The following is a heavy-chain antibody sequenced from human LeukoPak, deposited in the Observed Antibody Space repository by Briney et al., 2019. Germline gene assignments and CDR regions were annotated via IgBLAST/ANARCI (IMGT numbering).Heavy chain of an antibody. J-gene: IGHJ5*02. D-gene: IGHD5-24*01. CDR1: GFTFSNYA. Sequence: PGGSLRLSCAASGFTFSNYAMSWVRQAPGKGLEWVSAIIGSGDSTYYADSVKGRFTISRDNSKNTLYLQMNSLRAEDTAVYYCARDNEVGEMATIAWFDPWGQGTLVTVSS. CDR3: ARDNEVGEMATIAWFDP. V-gene: IGHV3-23*01. CDR2: IIGSGDST.